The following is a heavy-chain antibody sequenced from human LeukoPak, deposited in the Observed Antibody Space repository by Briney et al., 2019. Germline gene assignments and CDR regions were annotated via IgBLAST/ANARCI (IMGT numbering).Heavy chain of an antibody. Sequence: GASVKVSCKASGYTFTGYYMHWVRQAPGQGLEWMGWISAYNGNTNYAQKLQGRVTMTTDTSTSTAYMELRSLRSDDTAVYYCAKAYRYSPFDPWGQGTLVTVSS. CDR3: AKAYRYSPFDP. CDR1: GYTFTGYY. D-gene: IGHD5-18*01. V-gene: IGHV1-18*04. J-gene: IGHJ5*02. CDR2: ISAYNGNT.